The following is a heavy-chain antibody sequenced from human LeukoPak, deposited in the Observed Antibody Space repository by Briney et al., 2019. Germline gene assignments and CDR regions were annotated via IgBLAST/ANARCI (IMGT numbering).Heavy chain of an antibody. D-gene: IGHD3-3*01. CDR1: GGSISSYY. CDR2: ISSSSTI. Sequence: ETLSLTCTVSGGSISSYYWSWIRQPPGKGLEWVSYISSSSTIYYADSVKGRFNISRDNAKNSLYLQMNSLRAEDTAVYYCSVNPRRFPTDVWGKGTTVTVSS. CDR3: SVNPRRFPTDV. J-gene: IGHJ6*04. V-gene: IGHV3-69-1*01.